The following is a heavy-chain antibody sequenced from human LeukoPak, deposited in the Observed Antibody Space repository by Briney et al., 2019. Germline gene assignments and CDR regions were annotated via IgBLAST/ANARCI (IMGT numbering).Heavy chain of an antibody. J-gene: IGHJ3*02. CDR1: GGTFSSYA. V-gene: IGHV1-69*13. CDR2: IILIFGTA. D-gene: IGHD2-2*02. CDR3: ARGRDIVVVPAATPGAFDI. Sequence: GASVKVSCKASGGTFSSYAISWVRQAPGQGLEWMGGIILIFGTANYAQKFQGRVTITADESTSTAYMELSSLRSEDTAVYYCARGRDIVVVPAATPGAFDIWGQGTMVTVSS.